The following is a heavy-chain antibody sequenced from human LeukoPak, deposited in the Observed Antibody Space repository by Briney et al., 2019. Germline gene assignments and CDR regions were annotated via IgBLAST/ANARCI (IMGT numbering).Heavy chain of an antibody. D-gene: IGHD4/OR15-4a*01. CDR3: ASGFYGAGHFDDDVFDI. J-gene: IGHJ3*02. CDR2: FDPEDVEI. CDR1: GYSLSELS. Sequence: ASVKVSCKVSGYSLSELSIHWVRPVPGKGFTWMGGFDPEDVEIVYAQSFQGRVTMTEDTSTDTAYMELSRLTSEDAVVYYCASGFYGAGHFDDDVFDIWGQGTLVTVSS. V-gene: IGHV1-24*01.